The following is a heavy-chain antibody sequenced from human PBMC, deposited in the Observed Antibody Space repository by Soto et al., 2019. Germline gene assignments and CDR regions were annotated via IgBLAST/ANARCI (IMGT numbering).Heavy chain of an antibody. V-gene: IGHV3-30-3*01. Sequence: GVSLRLPGAPSGFTFRSYATDWVRQAPGKRLECVAVISYDGSNKYYADSVKGRVTISRANSTNTRYVQVDRLKAEHTAVYYCARVISGYYPNAFDIWAQGTRVTVSS. D-gene: IGHD3-22*01. J-gene: IGHJ3*02. CDR2: ISYDGSNK. CDR1: GFTFRSYA. CDR3: ARVISGYYPNAFDI.